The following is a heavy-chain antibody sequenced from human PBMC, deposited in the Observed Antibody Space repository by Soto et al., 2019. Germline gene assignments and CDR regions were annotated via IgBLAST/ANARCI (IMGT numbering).Heavy chain of an antibody. D-gene: IGHD2-2*01. Sequence: SETLSLTCIVSGGSVSSGDYYWSWIRQPPGKGLDWIGYIYYSGSSYYNPSLKSRVTISVDTSKNQFSLKLTSVTAADTAVYYCARVRVVPAASYFDYWGQGTLVTVSS. CDR3: ARVRVVPAASYFDY. J-gene: IGHJ4*02. CDR2: IYYSGSS. CDR1: GGSVSSGDYY. V-gene: IGHV4-30-4*01.